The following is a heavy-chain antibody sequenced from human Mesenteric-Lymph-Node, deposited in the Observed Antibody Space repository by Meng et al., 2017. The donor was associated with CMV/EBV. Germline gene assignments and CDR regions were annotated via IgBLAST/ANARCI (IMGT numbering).Heavy chain of an antibody. CDR2: NSYSGAT. Sequence: ASVKVSCKASGYTFSDYYVHWARQAPGQGLEWVGWNSYSGATNCAQKFQGRVTMTRDTSISTVHMEITRLTYDDTAVYYCARGVGSSWFDPWGQGSLVTVSS. D-gene: IGHD1-26*01. V-gene: IGHV1-2*02. CDR3: ARGVGSSWFDP. CDR1: GYTFSDYY. J-gene: IGHJ5*02.